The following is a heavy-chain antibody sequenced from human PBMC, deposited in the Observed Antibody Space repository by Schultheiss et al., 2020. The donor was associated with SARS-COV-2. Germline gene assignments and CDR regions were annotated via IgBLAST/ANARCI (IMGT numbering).Heavy chain of an antibody. J-gene: IGHJ6*02. V-gene: IGHV3-21*04. Sequence: GGSLRLSCAVSGLTFSAYSMMWVRQAPGKGLEWVSSISHSSSYIYYADSVKGRFTISRDNAKKSMDLQMNSLKVEDTAMYYCVRGAGNANEYYYYGLDVWGQGTTVTVSS. CDR2: ISHSSSYI. CDR1: GLTFSAYS. CDR3: VRGAGNANEYYYYGLDV. D-gene: IGHD6-19*01.